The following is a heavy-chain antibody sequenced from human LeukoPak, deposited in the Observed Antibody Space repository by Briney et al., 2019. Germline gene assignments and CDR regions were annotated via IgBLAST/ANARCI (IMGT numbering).Heavy chain of an antibody. D-gene: IGHD3-22*01. CDR2: ISGSGSTI. Sequence: KPGGSLRLYCAASGFTFSDYYMSWIRQAPGKGLEWVSYISGSGSTIYYADSVKGRFTVSRDNAMNSLYLQMNSLRGEDTAVYYCASYYYDSSGYRNYWGQGTLVTVSS. V-gene: IGHV3-11*04. CDR1: GFTFSDYY. J-gene: IGHJ4*02. CDR3: ASYYYDSSGYRNY.